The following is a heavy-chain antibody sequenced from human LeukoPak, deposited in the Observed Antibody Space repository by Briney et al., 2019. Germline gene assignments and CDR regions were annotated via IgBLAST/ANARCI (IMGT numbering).Heavy chain of an antibody. CDR2: IYYSGST. CDR1: GGSISSYY. CDR3: ARAFGYPYGMDV. J-gene: IGHJ6*02. V-gene: IGHV4-59*01. D-gene: IGHD5-18*01. Sequence: SETLSLTCTVSGGSISSYYWSWIRQPPGKGLEWIGYIYYSGSTNYNPSLKSRVTISADTSKNQFSLKLSSVTAADTAVYYCARAFGYPYGMDVWGQGTTVTVSS.